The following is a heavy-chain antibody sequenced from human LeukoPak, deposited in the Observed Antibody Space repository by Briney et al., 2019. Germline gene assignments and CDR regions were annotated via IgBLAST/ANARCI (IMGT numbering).Heavy chain of an antibody. CDR3: ARQRTYYDYVWGSSLGTFDY. D-gene: IGHD3-16*01. Sequence: SETLSLTCAVYGGSFSGYYWSWIRQPPGKGLEWIGEINHSGSTNYNPSLKSRVTISVDTSKNQFSLKLSSVTAADTAVYYCARQRTYYDYVWGSSLGTFDYWGLGTLVTVSS. CDR1: GGSFSGYY. J-gene: IGHJ4*02. CDR2: INHSGST. V-gene: IGHV4-34*01.